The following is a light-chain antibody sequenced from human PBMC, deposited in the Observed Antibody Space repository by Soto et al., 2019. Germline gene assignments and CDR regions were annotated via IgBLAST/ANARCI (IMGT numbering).Light chain of an antibody. J-gene: IGLJ3*02. CDR2: NTN. CDR3: VLYMGSGLWV. CDR1: SGSVSTSYY. V-gene: IGLV8-61*01. Sequence: QAVVTQEPSFSVSPGGTVTLTCGLTSGSVSTSYYPSWYQQTPGRTPRTLIYNTNTRSSGVPDRFSGSVLGNKAALTITGAQADDESDYYCVLYMGSGLWVFGGGTQLTVL.